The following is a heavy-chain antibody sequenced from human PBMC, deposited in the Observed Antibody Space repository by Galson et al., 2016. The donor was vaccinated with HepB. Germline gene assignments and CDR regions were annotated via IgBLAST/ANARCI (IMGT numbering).Heavy chain of an antibody. CDR3: ARVVVRSLWYYYGMDV. D-gene: IGHD2-15*01. Sequence: SVKVSCKASGYTFISYGISWVRQAPGQGLEWMGWISAYNGNTNYAQKLQDRVTMTTDTSTSTAYMELRSLRSDDTAVYYCARVVVRSLWYYYGMDVWGQGTTVTVSS. CDR2: ISAYNGNT. V-gene: IGHV1-18*01. J-gene: IGHJ6*02. CDR1: GYTFISYG.